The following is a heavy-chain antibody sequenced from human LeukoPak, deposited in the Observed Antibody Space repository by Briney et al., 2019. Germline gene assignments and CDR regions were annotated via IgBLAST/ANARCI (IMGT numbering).Heavy chain of an antibody. J-gene: IGHJ3*02. CDR2: INPNSGGT. D-gene: IGHD6-19*01. V-gene: IGHV1-2*02. CDR3: ARGIPLYSSGWSYDAFDI. CDR1: GYTFTGYY. Sequence: ASVKVSCKASGYTFTGYYMHWVRQAPGQGLEWMGWINPNSGGTNYAQKFQGRVTMTRDTSTSTAYMELSSLRSEDTAVYYCARGIPLYSSGWSYDAFDIWGQGTMVTVSS.